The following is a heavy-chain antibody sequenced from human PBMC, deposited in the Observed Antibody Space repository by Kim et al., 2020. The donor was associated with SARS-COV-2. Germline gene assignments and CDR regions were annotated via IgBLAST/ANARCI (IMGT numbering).Heavy chain of an antibody. Sequence: GGSLRLSCAASGFTFSDYYMSWIRQAPGKGLEWVSYISSSSSYTNYADSVKGRFTISSDNAKNSLYLQMNSLRAEDTAVYYCARDHSTYYYDSSGYYRALTAAYYYYGMDVWGQGTTVTVSS. CDR2: ISSSSSYT. D-gene: IGHD3-22*01. J-gene: IGHJ6*02. V-gene: IGHV3-11*05. CDR3: ARDHSTYYYDSSGYYRALTAAYYYYGMDV. CDR1: GFTFSDYY.